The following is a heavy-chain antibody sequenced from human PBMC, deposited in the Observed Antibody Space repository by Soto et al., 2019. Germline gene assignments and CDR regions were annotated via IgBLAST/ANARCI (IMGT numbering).Heavy chain of an antibody. CDR2: IYHSGST. CDR3: ARGCCRWPSGYYGMDV. J-gene: IGHJ6*02. V-gene: IGHV4-30-2*01. D-gene: IGHD3-10*01. Sequence: PSETLSLTCAVSGGSISSGGYSWSWIRQPPGKGLEWIGYIYHSGSTYYNPSLKSRVTISVDRSKNQFSLKLSSVTAADTAVYYCARGCCRWPSGYYGMDVWGQGNMVTVSS. CDR1: GGSISSGGYS.